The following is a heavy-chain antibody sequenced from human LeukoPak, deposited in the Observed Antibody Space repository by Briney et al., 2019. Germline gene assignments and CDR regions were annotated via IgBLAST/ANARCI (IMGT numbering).Heavy chain of an antibody. D-gene: IGHD1-26*01. Sequence: PSGTLSLTCTVSGGSISSYYWSWIRQPPGKGLEWIGYIYYSGSTNYNPSLKSRVTISVDTSKNQFSLKLSSVTAADTAVYYCARLRVGHDYVDYWGQGTLVTVSS. CDR3: ARLRVGHDYVDY. CDR1: GGSISSYY. CDR2: IYYSGST. J-gene: IGHJ4*02. V-gene: IGHV4-59*08.